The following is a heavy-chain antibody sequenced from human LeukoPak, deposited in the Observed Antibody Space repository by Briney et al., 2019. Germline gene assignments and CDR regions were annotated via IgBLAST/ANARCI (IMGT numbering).Heavy chain of an antibody. CDR1: GFTFSGFG. Sequence: GGSLRLSCAASGFTFSGFGMHWVRQAPGKGLEWVASISYDGSKKYYAGSVKGRFTISRDNSKNTLYLQMNSLRAEDTAVYYCAKPLGYCSSTTCSEAPYYYYGMDVWGQGTTVTVSS. J-gene: IGHJ6*02. CDR2: ISYDGSKK. CDR3: AKPLGYCSSTTCSEAPYYYYGMDV. V-gene: IGHV3-30*18. D-gene: IGHD2-2*01.